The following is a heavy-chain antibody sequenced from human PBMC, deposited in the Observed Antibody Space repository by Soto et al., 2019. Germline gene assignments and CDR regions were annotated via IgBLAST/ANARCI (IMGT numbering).Heavy chain of an antibody. CDR2: ISSSSSTI. J-gene: IGHJ5*02. CDR1: GFTFSSYS. Sequence: GGSLRLSCAASGFTFSSYSMNWVRQAPGKGLEWVSYISSSSSTIYYADSVKGRFTISRDNAKNSLYLQMNSLRAEDTAVYYCARDHPYDYIWGSYRLTWFDPWGQGTLVTVSS. V-gene: IGHV3-48*01. CDR3: ARDHPYDYIWGSYRLTWFDP. D-gene: IGHD3-16*02.